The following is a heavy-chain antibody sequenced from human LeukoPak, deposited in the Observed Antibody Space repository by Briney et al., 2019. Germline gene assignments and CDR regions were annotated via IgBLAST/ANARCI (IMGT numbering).Heavy chain of an antibody. CDR2: MNPNSGNT. CDR3: ARKRRVAAAGISDY. Sequence: ASVKVSCKASGYTFTSYDINWVRQATGQGLEWMGWMNPNSGNTGYAQKFQGRVTMTRNTSISTAYMELSSLRSDDTAVYYCARKRRVAAAGISDYWGQGTLVTVSS. V-gene: IGHV1-8*01. CDR1: GYTFTSYD. D-gene: IGHD6-13*01. J-gene: IGHJ4*02.